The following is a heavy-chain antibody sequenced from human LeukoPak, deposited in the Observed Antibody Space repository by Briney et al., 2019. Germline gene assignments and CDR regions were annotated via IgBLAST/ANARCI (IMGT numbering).Heavy chain of an antibody. D-gene: IGHD6-19*01. CDR1: GFTFSSCA. CDR3: AKGQWLALDY. J-gene: IGHJ4*02. V-gene: IGHV3-23*01. Sequence: GGSLRLSCAASGFTFSSCAVSWVRQAPGKGLEWVSAISSSDASTHYADSVKGRFTISRDNSKNTLYVQMNSLRAEDTAVYYCAKGQWLALDYWGQGTLVTVFS. CDR2: ISSSDAST.